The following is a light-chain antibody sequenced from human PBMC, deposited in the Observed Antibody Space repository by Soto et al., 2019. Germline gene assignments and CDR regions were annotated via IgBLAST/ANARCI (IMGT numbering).Light chain of an antibody. J-gene: IGKJ5*01. Sequence: DIQMTQSPSTLSASVGDRVTITCRATQVIGSWLAWYQQKPGKAPKLLIYDASSLESGVPSRFSGSGSGTEFTLTISSLQPDDFATYYCQQYNSYSITFGQGTRLEI. V-gene: IGKV1-5*01. CDR1: QVIGSW. CDR2: DAS. CDR3: QQYNSYSIT.